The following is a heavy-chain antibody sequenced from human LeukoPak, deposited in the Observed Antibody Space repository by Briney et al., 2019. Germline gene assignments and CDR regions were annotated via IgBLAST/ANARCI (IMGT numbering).Heavy chain of an antibody. CDR2: INHSGST. J-gene: IGHJ5*02. CDR1: GGSISSYY. V-gene: IGHV4-34*01. D-gene: IGHD3-9*01. CDR3: ARRSSSFLVYNWFDP. Sequence: SETLSLTCTVSGGSISSYYWSWIRQPPGKGLEWIGEINHSGSTNYNPSLKSRVTISVDTSKNQFSLKLSSVTAADTAVYYCARRSSSFLVYNWFDPWGQGTLVTVSS.